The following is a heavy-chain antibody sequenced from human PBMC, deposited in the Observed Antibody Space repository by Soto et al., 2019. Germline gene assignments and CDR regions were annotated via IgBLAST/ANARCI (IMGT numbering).Heavy chain of an antibody. V-gene: IGHV3-23*01. CDR2: ISGSGSST. Sequence: GGSLRLSCAASGFIFSNYAMSWVRQAPGKGLEWVSIISGSGSSTYYADSVKGRFTISRGNTKNTLYLQMNSLRAEDAAVYYCVREASSSGLHLDHWGRGTLVTVSS. J-gene: IGHJ4*02. CDR3: VREASSSGLHLDH. D-gene: IGHD6-6*01. CDR1: GFIFSNYA.